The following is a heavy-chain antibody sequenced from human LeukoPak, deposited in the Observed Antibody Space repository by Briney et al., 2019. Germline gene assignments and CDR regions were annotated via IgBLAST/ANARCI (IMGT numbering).Heavy chain of an antibody. D-gene: IGHD6-19*01. CDR3: AKHLGYSSSHTDN. J-gene: IGHJ4*02. V-gene: IGHV3-23*01. CDR1: GFTFSNYA. CDR2: ISGSTSST. Sequence: QPGGSLRLSCAASGFTFSNYAVSWVRRAPGKGLEWVSAISGSTSSTYYADSVKGRFTISRDNSKNTLYLQLNSLRAEDTAIYYCAKHLGYSSSHTDNWGQGTLVTVSS.